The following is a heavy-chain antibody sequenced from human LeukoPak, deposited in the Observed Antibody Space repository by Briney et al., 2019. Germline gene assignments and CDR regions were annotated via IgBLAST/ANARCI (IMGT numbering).Heavy chain of an antibody. V-gene: IGHV4-61*02. CDR1: GGSISSGSYY. D-gene: IGHD3-10*01. Sequence: SETLSLTCTVSGGSISSGSYYWSWIWQPAGKGLEWIGRIYTSGSTNYNPSLKSRVTISVDTSKNQFSLKLSSVTAADTAVYYCARADKWYGAFDYWGQGTLVTVSS. CDR3: ARADKWYGAFDY. J-gene: IGHJ4*02. CDR2: IYTSGST.